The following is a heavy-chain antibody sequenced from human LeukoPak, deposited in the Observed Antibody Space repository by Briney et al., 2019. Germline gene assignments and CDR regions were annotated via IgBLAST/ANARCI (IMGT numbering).Heavy chain of an antibody. V-gene: IGHV3-33*08. CDR3: ARALGGQLWLHRGMDV. J-gene: IGHJ6*02. Sequence: GGSLRLSCAASGFTFSSYGMHWVRQAPGKGLEWVAVIWYDGSNKYYADSVKGRFTISRGNSKNTLYLQMNSLRAEDTAVYYCARALGGQLWLHRGMDVWGQGTTVTVSS. CDR1: GFTFSSYG. D-gene: IGHD5-18*01. CDR2: IWYDGSNK.